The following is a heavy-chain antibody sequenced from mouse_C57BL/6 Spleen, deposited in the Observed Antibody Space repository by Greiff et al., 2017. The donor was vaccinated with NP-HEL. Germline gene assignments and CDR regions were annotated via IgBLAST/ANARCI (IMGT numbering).Heavy chain of an antibody. D-gene: IGHD1-1*02. CDR1: GYSITSGYY. J-gene: IGHJ3*01. Sequence: EVKLQESGPGLVKPSQSLSLTCSVTGYSITSGYYWNWIRQFPGNKLEWMGYISYDGSNNYNPSLKNRISITRDTSKNQFFLKLNSVTTEDTATYYCASDRGGFAYWGQGTLVTVSA. CDR2: ISYDGSN. CDR3: ASDRGGFAY. V-gene: IGHV3-6*01.